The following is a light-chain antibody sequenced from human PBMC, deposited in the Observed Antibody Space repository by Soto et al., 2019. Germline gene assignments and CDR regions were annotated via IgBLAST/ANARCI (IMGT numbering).Light chain of an antibody. J-gene: IGKJ4*01. CDR3: QQRANWPPLT. Sequence: EIVLTQSPATLSLSPGERATLSCRASQSVSSYLAWYQQKPGQAPRLLIYDASNRATGVPARFSGRGSGTDSTLTISSLEPEDFAVYYCQQRANWPPLTFGGGTKVEIK. CDR2: DAS. CDR1: QSVSSY. V-gene: IGKV3-11*01.